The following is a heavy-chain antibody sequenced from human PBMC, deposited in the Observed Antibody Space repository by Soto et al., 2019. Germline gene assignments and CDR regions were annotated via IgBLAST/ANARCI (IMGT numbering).Heavy chain of an antibody. D-gene: IGHD3-10*01. CDR2: ISGSGGST. Sequence: PGGSLRLSCAASGFTFSSYTMSWVRQAPGKGLEWVSAISGSGGSTYYAGSVKGRFTISRDNSKNTLYLQMNSLRAEDTAAYYCAKDCSWYGSGSPQGLFDYWGQGMLVTVSS. V-gene: IGHV3-23*01. CDR1: GFTFSSYT. CDR3: AKDCSWYGSGSPQGLFDY. J-gene: IGHJ4*02.